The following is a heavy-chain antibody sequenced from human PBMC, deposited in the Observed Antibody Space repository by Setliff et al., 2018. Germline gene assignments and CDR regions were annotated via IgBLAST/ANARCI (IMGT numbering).Heavy chain of an antibody. D-gene: IGHD6-13*01. J-gene: IGHJ4*02. CDR1: GFTFNTYA. Sequence: PGGSLRLSCAASGFTFNTYAMSWVRQPPGKGLEWVSSISDTALGIYYADSVRGRFTISRDNSKKTLYLQMNSLRAEETAVYYCVKDVVGYSSTWPKRDYFDYWGQGTLVTVSS. CDR3: VKDVVGYSSTWPKRDYFDY. V-gene: IGHV3-23*01. CDR2: ISDTALGI.